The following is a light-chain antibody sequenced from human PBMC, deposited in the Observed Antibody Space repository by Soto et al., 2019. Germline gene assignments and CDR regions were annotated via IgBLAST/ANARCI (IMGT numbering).Light chain of an antibody. CDR3: QQSYRTPRT. Sequence: DIQMTQSPTSLSASAGDRVTITCRASQSISNYLNWYQQKPGQAPQLLIYAASSLQSGVPSRFSGSGSGTGFTLTISRLQPEDLAIYYCQQSYRTPRTFGQGTRWIS. V-gene: IGKV1-39*01. CDR2: AAS. CDR1: QSISNY. J-gene: IGKJ1*01.